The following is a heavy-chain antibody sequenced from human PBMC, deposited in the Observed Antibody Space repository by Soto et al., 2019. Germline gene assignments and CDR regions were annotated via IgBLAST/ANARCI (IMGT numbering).Heavy chain of an antibody. CDR2: INPNSGGT. V-gene: IGHV1-2*02. J-gene: IGHJ6*02. D-gene: IGHD6-13*01. Sequence: QVQLVQSGAEVKKPGASVKVSCKASGYTFTGYYMHWVRQAPGQGLEWMGWINPNSGGTNYAQKFQGRVTMTRDTSISTAYMELSRLRSDDTAVYYWARDPYSSSWYVLRYYYGMDVWGQGTTVTVSS. CDR3: ARDPYSSSWYVLRYYYGMDV. CDR1: GYTFTGYY.